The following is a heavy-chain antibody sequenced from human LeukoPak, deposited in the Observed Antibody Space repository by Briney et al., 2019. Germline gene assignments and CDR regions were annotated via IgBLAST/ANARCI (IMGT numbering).Heavy chain of an antibody. CDR3: ARTRSSEVGDYDY. Sequence: ASVKVSCKASGGTFSSYAISWVRQAPGQGLEWMGGIIPIFGTANYAQKFQGRVTITADESTSTAYMELSSLRSEYTAVYYCARTRSSEVGDYDYWGQGSLVTVSS. CDR2: IIPIFGTA. CDR1: GGTFSSYA. D-gene: IGHD3-16*01. J-gene: IGHJ4*02. V-gene: IGHV1-69*01.